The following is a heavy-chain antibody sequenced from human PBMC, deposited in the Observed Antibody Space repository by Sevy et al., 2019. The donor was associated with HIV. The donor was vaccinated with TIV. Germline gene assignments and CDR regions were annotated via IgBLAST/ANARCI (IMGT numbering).Heavy chain of an antibody. CDR2: INSDGSIT. D-gene: IGHD1-26*01. J-gene: IGHJ4*02. Sequence: GGSLRLSCAASGFSFSTYWMHWVRQAPGRGLVWVSRINSDGSITTYADSVKGRFTTSRDNAKNTLYLQMNRLRAEDTAVYYCARGLVHGGFDYWGQGTLVTVSS. V-gene: IGHV3-74*01. CDR3: ARGLVHGGFDY. CDR1: GFSFSTYW.